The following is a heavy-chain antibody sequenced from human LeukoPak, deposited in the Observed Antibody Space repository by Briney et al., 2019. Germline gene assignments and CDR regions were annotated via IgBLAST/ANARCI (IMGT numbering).Heavy chain of an antibody. J-gene: IGHJ4*02. CDR1: GFTISSNF. V-gene: IGHV3-66*01. Sequence: HTGGSLRLSCAASGFTISSNFMTWVRQAPGKGLEWVSVIYSGGSTYYADSVKDRFTISRDNSKNMLYLQVNSLRAEDTAVYYCARGGHSLHYWGQGTLVTVSS. CDR3: ARGGHSLHY. D-gene: IGHD3-10*01. CDR2: IYSGGST.